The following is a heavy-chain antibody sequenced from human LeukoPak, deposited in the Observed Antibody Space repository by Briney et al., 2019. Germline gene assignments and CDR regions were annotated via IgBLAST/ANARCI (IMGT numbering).Heavy chain of an antibody. CDR3: ARGVDYYGV. CDR1: GDSVSSSRYY. CDR2: INHSGGT. D-gene: IGHD3-10*01. Sequence: SETLSLTCIVSGDSVSSSRYYWNWIRQPPVKGLEWIGEINHSGGTNYNPSLKSRVTISVDTSKKQFSLKLSSVTAADTAVYYCARGVDYYGVWGQGTLVTVSS. J-gene: IGHJ4*02. V-gene: IGHV4-39*07.